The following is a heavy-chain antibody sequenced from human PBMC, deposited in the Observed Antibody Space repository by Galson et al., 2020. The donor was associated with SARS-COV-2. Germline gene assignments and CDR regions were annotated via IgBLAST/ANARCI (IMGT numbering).Heavy chain of an antibody. J-gene: IGHJ5*02. V-gene: IGHV3-74*01. D-gene: IGHD6-13*01. Sequence: GSLRLSCAASGFTFSASWMHWVRQAPGTGLVYVSRLNPDGSVTAYADSVKGRFTISRDNAKNTLYLQMNSLRVEDMAVYYCATAHSSSANYIDPWGPGTLVTVSS. CDR1: GFTFSASW. CDR2: LNPDGSVT. CDR3: ATAHSSSANYIDP.